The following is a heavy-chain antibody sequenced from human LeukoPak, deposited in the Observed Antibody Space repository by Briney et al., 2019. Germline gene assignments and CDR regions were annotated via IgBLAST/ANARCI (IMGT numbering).Heavy chain of an antibody. D-gene: IGHD2-15*01. J-gene: IGHJ4*02. CDR3: ARAPVTSCRGAFCYPFDY. CDR2: IKQDGSEK. V-gene: IGHV3-7*03. CDR1: GFTFSSYW. Sequence: GGSLRLSCAASGFTFSSYWMSWVRQAPGKGLEWVANIKQDGSEKYYVDSVRGRFTISRDNSKNTLYLQMNRLRVEDAAVYYCARAPVTSCRGAFCYPFDYWGQGALVTVSS.